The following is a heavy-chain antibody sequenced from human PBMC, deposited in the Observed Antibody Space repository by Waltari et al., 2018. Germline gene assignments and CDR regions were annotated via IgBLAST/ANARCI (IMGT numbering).Heavy chain of an antibody. J-gene: IGHJ4*02. V-gene: IGHV1-18*04. CDR3: AIYPLQKGE. D-gene: IGHD1-26*01. CDR2: ISVYNGKA. Sequence: QVQLVQSGAEVKEPGASVKVSCRGSGYTFSDHGISWVRQARGQGLEWMGWISVYNGKATYVQKFQGRVTMTTDTSTSTAYLELRSLRLDDTDLYYCAIYPLQKGEWGQGTLVTVSS. CDR1: GYTFSDHG.